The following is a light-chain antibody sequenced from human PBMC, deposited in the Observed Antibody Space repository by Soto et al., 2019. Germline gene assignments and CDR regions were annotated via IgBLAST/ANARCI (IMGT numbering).Light chain of an antibody. V-gene: IGLV2-11*01. CDR1: SSDVGGYNY. CDR2: DVS. Sequence: QSALTQPRSVSGSPGQSVTISCTGTSSDVGGYNYVSWYQQHPGKAPKLMIYDVSKRPSGVPDRFSGSKSGNTASLTISGLQAEDEADYYCCSYAGSYIRFGGGTKVTVL. CDR3: CSYAGSYIR. J-gene: IGLJ2*01.